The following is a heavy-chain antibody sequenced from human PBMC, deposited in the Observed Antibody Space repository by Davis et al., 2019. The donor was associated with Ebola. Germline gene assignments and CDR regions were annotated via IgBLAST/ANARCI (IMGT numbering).Heavy chain of an antibody. CDR3: ARGRVWFRELPNYYYYYGMDV. D-gene: IGHD3-10*01. V-gene: IGHV1-46*01. CDR1: GYTFTSYY. CDR2: INPSGGST. J-gene: IGHJ6*02. Sequence: ASVKVSCKASGYTFTSYYMHWVRQAPGQGLEWMGIINPSGGSTSYAQKFQGRVTMTRNTSISTAYMELSSLRSEDTAVYYCARGRVWFRELPNYYYYYGMDVWGQGTTVTVSS.